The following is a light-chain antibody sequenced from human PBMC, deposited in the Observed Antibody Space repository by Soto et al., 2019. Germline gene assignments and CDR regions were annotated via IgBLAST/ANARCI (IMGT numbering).Light chain of an antibody. Sequence: DIQMTQSPSTLSASVGDRVTITCRASQSVNSWLAWFQQKPGMAPKLLISQASNLESGVPSRFSGSGSETEFTLTISSLQPDDFATYYCQQYKSYSSTFGQGTKVEIK. J-gene: IGKJ1*01. CDR3: QQYKSYSST. CDR2: QAS. V-gene: IGKV1-5*03. CDR1: QSVNSW.